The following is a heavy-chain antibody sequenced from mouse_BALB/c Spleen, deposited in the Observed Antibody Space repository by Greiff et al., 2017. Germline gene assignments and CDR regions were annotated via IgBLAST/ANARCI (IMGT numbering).Heavy chain of an antibody. CDR3: ARKGDDCYYLDY. CDR2: IWSGGST. CDR1: GFSLTSYG. Sequence: QVQLKESGPGLVQPSQSLSITCTVSGFSLTSYGVHWVRQSPGKGLEWLGVIWSGGSTDYNAAFISRLSISKDNSKSQVFFKMNSLQANDTALYYCARKGDDCYYLDYWGQGTTLTVSS. J-gene: IGHJ2*01. D-gene: IGHD2-3*01. V-gene: IGHV2-2*02.